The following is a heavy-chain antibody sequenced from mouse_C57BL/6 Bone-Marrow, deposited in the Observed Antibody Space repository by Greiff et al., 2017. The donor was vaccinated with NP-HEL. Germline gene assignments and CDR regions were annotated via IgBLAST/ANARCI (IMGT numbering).Heavy chain of an antibody. Sequence: VQLKESGAELVRPGASVKLSCTASGFTIKDDYMHWVKQRPEQGLEWIGWIDPENGDTEYASKFQGKATLTADTSSNTAYMQLSSLTSEDTAVFYCIIFYLFDYWGQGTTLTASS. J-gene: IGHJ2*01. CDR1: GFTIKDDY. CDR3: IIFYLFDY. D-gene: IGHD5-5*01. V-gene: IGHV14-4*01. CDR2: IDPENGDT.